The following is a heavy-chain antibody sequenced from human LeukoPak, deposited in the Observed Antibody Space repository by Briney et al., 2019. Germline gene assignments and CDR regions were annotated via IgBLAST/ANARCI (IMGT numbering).Heavy chain of an antibody. CDR1: GFTFSSYG. Sequence: PGGSLRLSCAASGFTFSSYGMHWVRQAPGKGLEWVAVIWYDGGNKYYADSVKGRFTISRDNSKNTLYLQMNSLRAEDTAVYYCARDGPSGWYASYWGQGTLVTVSS. CDR3: ARDGPSGWYASY. CDR2: IWYDGGNK. V-gene: IGHV3-33*01. J-gene: IGHJ4*02. D-gene: IGHD6-19*01.